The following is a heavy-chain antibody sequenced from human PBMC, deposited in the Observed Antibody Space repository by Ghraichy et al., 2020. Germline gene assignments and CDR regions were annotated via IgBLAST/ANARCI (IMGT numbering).Heavy chain of an antibody. CDR2: VSGSGGST. D-gene: IGHD3-22*01. Sequence: GGSLRLSCAASGFTFSSYAMSWVRQAPGKGLEWVSAVSGSGGSTRSGDSVRCRFTISRDNSKNTLYLQIHSLRADDTAVYYCAKAGYDRSDRNNWFDSWGQGTLVTVSS. CDR3: AKAGYDRSDRNNWFDS. CDR1: GFTFSSYA. J-gene: IGHJ5*01. V-gene: IGHV3-23*01.